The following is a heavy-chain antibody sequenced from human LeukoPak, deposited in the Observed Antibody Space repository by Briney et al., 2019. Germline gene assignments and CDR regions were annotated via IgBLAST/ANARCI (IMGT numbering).Heavy chain of an antibody. CDR1: GFTVINNY. CDR2: FYSGGTP. J-gene: IGHJ6*04. CDR3: STSPSWGV. V-gene: IGHV3-53*01. D-gene: IGHD3-16*01. Sequence: PGGSLRLSCAASGFTVINNYMTWVRQAPGKGLEWVSVFYSGGTPHDADSVKGRITIAKNYSKNTLYLQMTSLTVDDTAVYYCSTSPSWGVWGEGTTVAVSS.